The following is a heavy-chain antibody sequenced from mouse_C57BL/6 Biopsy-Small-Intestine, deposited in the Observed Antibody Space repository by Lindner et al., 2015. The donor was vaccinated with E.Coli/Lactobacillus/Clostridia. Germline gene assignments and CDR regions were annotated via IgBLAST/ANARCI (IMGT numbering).Heavy chain of an antibody. D-gene: IGHD2-3*01. J-gene: IGHJ4*01. CDR1: GFGFNTYA. CDR2: IRSKSNNYAT. V-gene: IGHV10-1*01. CDR3: VRQGNVGYYVGALDY. Sequence: VQLQESGGGLVQPKGSLKLSCAASGFGFNTYAMNWVRQAPGKGLEWVARIRSKSNNYATYYADSVKDRFTISRDDSENMLYLQMNNLKTEDTAMYYCVRQGNVGYYVGALDYWGQGTSVTVSS.